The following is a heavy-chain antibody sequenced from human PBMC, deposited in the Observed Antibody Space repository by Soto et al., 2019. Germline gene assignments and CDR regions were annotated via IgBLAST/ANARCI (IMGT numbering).Heavy chain of an antibody. V-gene: IGHV3-9*01. Sequence: GGSLRLSCAASGFTFDDYAMHWVRQAPGKGLEWVSGISWNSGSIGYADSVKGRFTISRDSAKNSLYLQMNSLRAEDTALYYCAKDGKYSSSWANWFDPWGQGTLVTVSS. CDR1: GFTFDDYA. CDR2: ISWNSGSI. J-gene: IGHJ5*02. CDR3: AKDGKYSSSWANWFDP. D-gene: IGHD6-13*01.